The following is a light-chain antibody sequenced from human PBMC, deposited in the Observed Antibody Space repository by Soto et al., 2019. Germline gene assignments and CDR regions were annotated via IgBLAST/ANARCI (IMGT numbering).Light chain of an antibody. CDR3: SSYAGSNNFGV. Sequence: QSALTQPPSASGSPGQSVTISCTGTSSDVGGYNYVSWYQQHPGEAPKLMIYEVSKRPSGVPDRFSGSKSGNTASLTVSGLQAEDEADYYCSSYAGSNNFGVFGGGTQLTVL. V-gene: IGLV2-8*01. J-gene: IGLJ2*01. CDR1: SSDVGGYNY. CDR2: EVS.